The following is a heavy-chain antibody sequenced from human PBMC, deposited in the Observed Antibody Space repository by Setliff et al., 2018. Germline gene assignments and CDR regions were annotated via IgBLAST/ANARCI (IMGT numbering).Heavy chain of an antibody. J-gene: IGHJ6*03. V-gene: IGHV4-61*09. CDR1: GGSISSSHYY. CDR2: IYTSWST. D-gene: IGHD3-3*01. CDR3: ARLSGFQYIDV. Sequence: SETLSLTCTVSGGSISSSHYYWTWIRQPAGKGLEWIGQIYTSWSTNYNPSLKSRVTISLDTSKNQFSLSLSSVTAADTAVYYCARLSGFQYIDVWGKGTTVTVSS.